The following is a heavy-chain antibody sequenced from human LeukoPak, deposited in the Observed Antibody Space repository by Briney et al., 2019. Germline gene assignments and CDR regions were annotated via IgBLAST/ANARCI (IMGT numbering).Heavy chain of an antibody. CDR3: ASANCSSTSCQHYCFDY. CDR1: GGSFSGYY. D-gene: IGHD2-2*01. Sequence: SETLSLTCAVYGGSFSGYYWSWIRQPPGKGLAWIGEINHSGSTNYNPSLKSRVTISVDTSKNQFSLKLSSVTAADTAVYYCASANCSSTSCQHYCFDYWGQGTLVTVSS. V-gene: IGHV4-34*01. CDR2: INHSGST. J-gene: IGHJ4*02.